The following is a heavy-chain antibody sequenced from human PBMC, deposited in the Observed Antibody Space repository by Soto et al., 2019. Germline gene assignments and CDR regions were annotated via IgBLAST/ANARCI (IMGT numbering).Heavy chain of an antibody. CDR1: GLTFSSYA. CDR2: ISGSGGST. Sequence: GGSLRLSCAASGLTFSSYAMNWVRQAPGKGLEWVSAISGSGGSTYYSDSVKGRFTISRDNSKNTLYLQMNSLRAEDTAVYYCAKGHKAAAGNNWFDPWGQGTLVTVSS. J-gene: IGHJ5*02. CDR3: AKGHKAAAGNNWFDP. D-gene: IGHD6-13*01. V-gene: IGHV3-23*01.